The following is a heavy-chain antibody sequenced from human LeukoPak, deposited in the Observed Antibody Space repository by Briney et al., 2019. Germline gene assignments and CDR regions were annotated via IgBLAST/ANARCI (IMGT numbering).Heavy chain of an antibody. CDR3: AKDSGSYSDDY. V-gene: IGHV3-23*01. D-gene: IGHD1-26*01. Sequence: GGSLRLSRGASGVGFSSYAMGCGRQAPGEGLGWGFSIGVPGDDTYYADSVKGRSTNSRDNSMDRLYLQMSRRRDEDTAVYYCAKDSGSYSDDYWGQGTLVIVPS. J-gene: IGHJ4*02. CDR2: IGVPGDDT. CDR1: GVGFSSYA.